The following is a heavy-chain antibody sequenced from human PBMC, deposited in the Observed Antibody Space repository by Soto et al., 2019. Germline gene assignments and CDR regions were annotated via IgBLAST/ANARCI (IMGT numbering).Heavy chain of an antibody. Sequence: GASVKVSCKASGYTFTGYHMHWVRQAPGQGLEWMGWINPNSGGTNYAQKFQGWVTMTRDTSISTAYMELSRLRSDDTAVYYCARDQVGATSYYGMDVWGQGTTVTVSS. J-gene: IGHJ6*02. CDR3: ARDQVGATSYYGMDV. CDR1: GYTFTGYH. D-gene: IGHD1-26*01. CDR2: INPNSGGT. V-gene: IGHV1-2*04.